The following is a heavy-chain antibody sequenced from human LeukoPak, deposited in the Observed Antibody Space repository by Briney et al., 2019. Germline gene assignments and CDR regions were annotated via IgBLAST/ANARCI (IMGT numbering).Heavy chain of an antibody. D-gene: IGHD4-23*01. CDR3: ARPRSDGGNSDDAFDI. CDR1: GYTFTSYY. V-gene: IGHV1-46*01. J-gene: IGHJ3*02. CDR2: INPSDGST. Sequence: ASVKVSCKASGYTFTSYYMHWVRQAPGQGLEWVGIINPSDGSTSYAQKFQGRVTMTRDMSTSTVYMQLSTLRSEDTAVYYGARPRSDGGNSDDAFDIWGQGTMVTVSS.